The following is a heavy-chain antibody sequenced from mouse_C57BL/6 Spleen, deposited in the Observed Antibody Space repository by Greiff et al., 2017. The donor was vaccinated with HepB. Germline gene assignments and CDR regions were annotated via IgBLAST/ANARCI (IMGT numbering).Heavy chain of an antibody. D-gene: IGHD1-1*01. V-gene: IGHV1-81*01. Sequence: VMLVESGAELARPGASVKLSCKASGYTFTSYGISWVKQRTGQGLEWIGEIYPRSGNTYYNEKFKGKATLTADKSSSTAYMELRSLTSEDSAVDFCARQGITTVVATGDYWGQGTTLTVSS. CDR3: ARQGITTVVATGDY. J-gene: IGHJ2*01. CDR1: GYTFTSYG. CDR2: IYPRSGNT.